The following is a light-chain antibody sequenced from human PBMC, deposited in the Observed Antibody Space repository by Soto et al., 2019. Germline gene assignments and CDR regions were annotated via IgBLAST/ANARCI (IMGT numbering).Light chain of an antibody. CDR3: QQAASFPFP. V-gene: IGKV1-12*02. Sequence: DIQLTQSPASVSAAVGDRINISCRASQPIKTWLAWYQQKPGKGPKLLIYTASTLETGVPARFSGSGAGKDFPLTSSGLQPEDAAIYSCQQAASFPFPFGPGAKV. CDR2: TAS. CDR1: QPIKTW. J-gene: IGKJ3*01.